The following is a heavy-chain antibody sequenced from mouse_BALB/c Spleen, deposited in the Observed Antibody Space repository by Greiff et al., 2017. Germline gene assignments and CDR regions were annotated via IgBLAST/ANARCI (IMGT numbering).Heavy chain of an antibody. Sequence: EVKVVESGGGLVQPGGSMKLSCVASGFTFSNYWMNWVRQSPEKGLEWVAEIRLKSNNYATHYAESVKGRFTISRDDSKSSVYLQMNNLRAEDTGIYYCTRLPWVRLWYFDVWGAGTTVTVSS. V-gene: IGHV6-6*02. CDR1: GFTFSNYW. CDR2: IRLKSNNYAT. D-gene: IGHD1-2*01. CDR3: TRLPWVRLWYFDV. J-gene: IGHJ1*01.